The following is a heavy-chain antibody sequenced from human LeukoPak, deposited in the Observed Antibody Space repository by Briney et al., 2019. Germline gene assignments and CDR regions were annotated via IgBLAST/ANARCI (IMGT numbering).Heavy chain of an antibody. D-gene: IGHD6-13*01. V-gene: IGHV3-23*01. CDR3: AKVDSSTTRVPHACDY. J-gene: IGHJ4*02. CDR1: GFTFSSYA. CDR2: ISGSGGST. Sequence: PGGSLRLPCAASGFTFSSYAMSWVRQAPGKGLEWVSAISGSGGSTYYADSVKGRFTISRDNSKNTLHLQMNSLRAEDTAVYYCAKVDSSTTRVPHACDYWGQGTLVTVSS.